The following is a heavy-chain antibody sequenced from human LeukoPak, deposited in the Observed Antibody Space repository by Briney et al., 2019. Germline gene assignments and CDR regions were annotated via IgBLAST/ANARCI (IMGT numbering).Heavy chain of an antibody. D-gene: IGHD6-19*01. CDR2: ISAYNGNT. CDR3: ARVRAGDNWFDP. Sequence: ASVKVSCKASGYTFTSYDINWVRQAPGQGLEWMGWISAYNGNTNYAQKLQGRVTMTTDTSTSTAYMELRSLRSDDTAVYYCARVRAGDNWFDPWGQGTLVTVSS. CDR1: GYTFTSYD. V-gene: IGHV1-18*01. J-gene: IGHJ5*02.